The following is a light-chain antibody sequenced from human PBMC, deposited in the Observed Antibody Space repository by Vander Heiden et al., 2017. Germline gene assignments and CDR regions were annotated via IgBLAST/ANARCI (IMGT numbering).Light chain of an antibody. CDR1: ALPKKY. CDR2: EYN. V-gene: IGLV3-10*01. J-gene: IGLJ3*02. CDR3: YAPDSRADHWV. Sequence: SYVLTQLRLVPVSTGQTARTTCSGHALPKKYAYWSMQTSSKAPVLVVYEYNKRLSGSPEKFSGSSSGTVATVASSGAQVEEEGDYYCYAPDSRADHWVFGGGTKVTGL.